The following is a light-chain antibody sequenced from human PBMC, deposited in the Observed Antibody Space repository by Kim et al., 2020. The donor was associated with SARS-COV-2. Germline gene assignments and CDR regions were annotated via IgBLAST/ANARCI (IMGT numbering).Light chain of an antibody. V-gene: IGKV3-20*01. Sequence: SPGERATPSCRASQSVSSSYFAWYQQKPGQAPRLLLYGASSMATGLPDRFSGSGSGTRFPLTISRLEPEDFAVYYCQQYGSSPITCGQGTRLEIK. CDR1: QSVSSSY. J-gene: IGKJ5*01. CDR3: QQYGSSPIT. CDR2: GAS.